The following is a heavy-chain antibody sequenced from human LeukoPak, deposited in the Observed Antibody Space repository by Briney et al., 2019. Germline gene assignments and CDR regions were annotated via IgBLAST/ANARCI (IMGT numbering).Heavy chain of an antibody. V-gene: IGHV3-33*01. J-gene: IGHJ3*02. Sequence: GGSLRLSCAASGFTFSSYGMHWVRQAPGKGLEWVAVIWYDGGNKYYADSVKGRFTISRDNSKNTLYLQMNSLRAEDTAVYYCARDPYGDYVYAFDIWGQGTMVTVSS. CDR3: ARDPYGDYVYAFDI. CDR1: GFTFSSYG. D-gene: IGHD4-17*01. CDR2: IWYDGGNK.